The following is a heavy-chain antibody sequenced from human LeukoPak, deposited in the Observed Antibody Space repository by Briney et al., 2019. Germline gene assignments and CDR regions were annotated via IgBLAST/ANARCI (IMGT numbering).Heavy chain of an antibody. CDR2: IIPIFGIA. CDR3: ARDGPGAIF. CDR1: GGTFSSYA. Sequence: SVKVSCKASGGTFSSYAISWVRQAPGQGLEWMGRIIPIFGIASYAQKFQGRVTITADKSTSTAYMELSSLRSEDTAVYYCARDGPGAIFWGQGTLVTVSS. J-gene: IGHJ4*02. D-gene: IGHD3-3*01. V-gene: IGHV1-69*04.